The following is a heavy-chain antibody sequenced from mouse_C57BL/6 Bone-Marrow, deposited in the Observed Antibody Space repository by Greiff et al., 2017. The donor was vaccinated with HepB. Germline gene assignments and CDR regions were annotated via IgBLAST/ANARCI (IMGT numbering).Heavy chain of an antibody. CDR2: SRNKANDYTT. V-gene: IGHV7-1*01. J-gene: IGHJ2*01. CDR3: ARDGTGYFDY. Sequence: EVQLVESGGGLVQSGRSLRLSCATSGFTFSDFYMEWVRQAPGKGLEWIAASRNKANDYTTEYSASVKGRFIVSRDTSQSILYLQMNALRAEDTAIYYCARDGTGYFDYWGQGTTLTVSS. D-gene: IGHD4-1*01. CDR1: GFTFSDFY.